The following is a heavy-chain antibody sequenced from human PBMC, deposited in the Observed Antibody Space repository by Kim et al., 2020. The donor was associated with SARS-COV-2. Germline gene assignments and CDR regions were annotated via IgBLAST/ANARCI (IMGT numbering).Heavy chain of an antibody. J-gene: IGHJ4*02. CDR1: GFTFSSYG. CDR3: AKAPGSYDSSGYWELYYFDY. V-gene: IGHV3-30*18. Sequence: GGSLRLSCAASGFTFSSYGMHWVRQAPGKGLEWVAVISYDGSNKYYADSVKGRFTISRDNSKNTLYLQMNSLRAEDTAVYYCAKAPGSYDSSGYWELYYFDYWGQGTLVTVSS. D-gene: IGHD3-22*01. CDR2: ISYDGSNK.